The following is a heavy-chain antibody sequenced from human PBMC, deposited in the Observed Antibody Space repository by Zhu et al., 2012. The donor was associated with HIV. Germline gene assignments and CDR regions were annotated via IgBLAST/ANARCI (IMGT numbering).Heavy chain of an antibody. D-gene: IGHD6-19*01. Sequence: QVQLQESGPGLVKPSETLSLTCTVSGGSISSYYWSWIRQPPGKGLEWIGYIYTSGSTNYNPSLKSRVTISVDTSKNQFSLKLSSVTAADTAVYYCARDYSYSSGCWFDPWGQGTLVTVSS. CDR1: GGSISSYY. CDR2: IYTSGST. V-gene: IGHV4-4*09. CDR3: ARDYSYSSGCWFDP. J-gene: IGHJ5*02.